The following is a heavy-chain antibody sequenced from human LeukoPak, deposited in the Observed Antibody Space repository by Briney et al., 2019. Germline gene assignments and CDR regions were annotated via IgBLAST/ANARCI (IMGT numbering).Heavy chain of an antibody. CDR1: GFTFSSYA. CDR3: AKEGPAASDSSGWYFDY. J-gene: IGHJ4*02. CDR2: ISGSGGST. V-gene: IGHV3-23*01. D-gene: IGHD6-19*01. Sequence: HPGGSLRLSCAASGFTFSSYAMSWVRQAPGKGLEWVSAISGSGGSTYYADSVKGRFTISRDNSKNTLYLQMNSLRAEDTAVYYCAKEGPAASDSSGWYFDYWGQGTLVTVSS.